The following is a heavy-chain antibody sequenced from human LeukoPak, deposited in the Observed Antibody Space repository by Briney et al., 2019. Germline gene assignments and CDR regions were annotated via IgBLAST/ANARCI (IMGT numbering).Heavy chain of an antibody. CDR1: GFTFSSYA. CDR3: AKGTGDTAYYFDF. CDR2: IRVSGST. J-gene: IGHJ4*02. V-gene: IGHV3-23*01. D-gene: IGHD7-27*01. Sequence: GGSLRLSCTTSGFTFSSYALSWVRQAPGKGLEWVSGIRVSGSTYYPDSVAGRFTISRDNSENTLYLQMSGLRAEDTAIYYCAKGTGDTAYYFDFWGQGVLVTVSS.